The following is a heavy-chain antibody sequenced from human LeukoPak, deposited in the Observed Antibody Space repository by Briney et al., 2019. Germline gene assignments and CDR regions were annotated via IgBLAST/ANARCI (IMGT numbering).Heavy chain of an antibody. J-gene: IGHJ4*02. CDR2: IKLDGSEK. Sequence: GSLRLSCVASGFTFGKYWMSWVRQAPGKGLEWVANIKLDGSEKSYVDSVKGRFTISRDNTKNSLYLQMNSLRVEDTAVFYCARDQYDTWSRRGNFDSWGQGTLVIVS. V-gene: IGHV3-7*03. CDR3: ARDQYDTWSRRGNFDS. D-gene: IGHD3-3*01. CDR1: GFTFGKYW.